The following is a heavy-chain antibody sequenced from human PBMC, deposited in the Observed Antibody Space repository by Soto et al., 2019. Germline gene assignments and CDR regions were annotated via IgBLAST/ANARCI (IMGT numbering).Heavy chain of an antibody. D-gene: IGHD3-3*01. J-gene: IGHJ5*02. CDR3: ARGQRFSDWFDP. CDR1: GGSMTSYY. V-gene: IGHV4-4*07. CDR2: VYSSGGT. Sequence: LSLTCTVSGGSMTSYYWTWIRQPAGKGLEWIGRVYSSGGTHYNPSLKSRVTISLDTSKNQFSLRLLSVTDADTAVYFCARGQRFSDWFDPWGQGNLVTVSS.